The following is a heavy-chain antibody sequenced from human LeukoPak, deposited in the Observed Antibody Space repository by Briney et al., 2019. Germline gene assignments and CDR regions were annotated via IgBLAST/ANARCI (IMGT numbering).Heavy chain of an antibody. V-gene: IGHV4-31*03. D-gene: IGHD3-10*01. CDR2: IHYSGGT. J-gene: IGHJ4*02. Sequence: SETLSLTCTLSGGSISGANYYWGWIRQHPGEGPEWIGYIHYSGGTYYNPSLKSRLTISVDTSNHQFSLKLSSVTAADTAVYYCARAEFTVVRGVIFDYWGQGTLVTVSS. CDR1: GGSISGANYY. CDR3: ARAEFTVVRGVIFDY.